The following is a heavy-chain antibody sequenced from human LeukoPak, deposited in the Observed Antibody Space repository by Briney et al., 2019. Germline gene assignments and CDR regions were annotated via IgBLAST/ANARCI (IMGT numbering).Heavy chain of an antibody. V-gene: IGHV3-43D*04. Sequence: GGSVRLSCAASGFTFDDYAMHWVRQAPGKGLEWVSLISWDGGNTYYADSVKGRFTISRDNSKNSLYLQMNSLRAEDTALYYCATGYYGSGLGLYGMDVWGKGTTVTVSS. CDR1: GFTFDDYA. CDR3: ATGYYGSGLGLYGMDV. J-gene: IGHJ6*04. D-gene: IGHD3-10*01. CDR2: ISWDGGNT.